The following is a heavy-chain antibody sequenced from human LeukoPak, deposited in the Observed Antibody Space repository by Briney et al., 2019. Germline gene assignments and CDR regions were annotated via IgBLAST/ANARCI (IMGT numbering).Heavy chain of an antibody. CDR1: GGSIHDYY. CDR2: VQINENN. J-gene: IGHJ4*02. V-gene: IGHV4-4*07. Sequence: SETLSLTCTVFGGSIHDYYWTWIRRSPGKGLEWIGRVQINENNNYNPSLRSRLTLSLDTSKNQFSLNLTSVTAADTAIYYCASETGGRGTRWFDYWGQGTLVTVSS. D-gene: IGHD5-24*01. CDR3: ASETGGRGTRWFDY.